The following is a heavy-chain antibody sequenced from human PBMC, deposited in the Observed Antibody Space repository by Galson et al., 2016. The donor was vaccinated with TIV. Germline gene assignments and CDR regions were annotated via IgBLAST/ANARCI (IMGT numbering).Heavy chain of an antibody. V-gene: IGHV3-30*04. Sequence: SLRLSCAASGFTFTIYSMHWVRQGPGKGLEWVAMISYDGRSKVYADTVKGRFTISRDNSENTMCLQMNSLRAEDTAVYYCARNNDYGGSSYYYGMDVWGQGTTVTVSS. CDR2: ISYDGRSK. J-gene: IGHJ6*02. CDR3: ARNNDYGGSSYYYGMDV. D-gene: IGHD4-23*01. CDR1: GFTFTIYS.